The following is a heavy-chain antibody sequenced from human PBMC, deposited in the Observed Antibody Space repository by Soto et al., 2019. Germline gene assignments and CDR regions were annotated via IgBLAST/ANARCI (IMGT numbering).Heavy chain of an antibody. CDR3: ARGPSGDKVDY. V-gene: IGHV4-30-4*01. J-gene: IGHJ4*02. Sequence: QVQLQESGPRLVKPSQTLSLTCTVSDGSISSGAYSWSWIRQTPEKGLQWIGHIYNSGSTYDTYNNPSLSSRLTISIDMSENQFSLNLNTVTAADTAVDYCARGPSGDKVDYWGQGTLVTVSS. CDR2: IYNSGSTYDT. CDR1: DGSISSGAYS. D-gene: IGHD7-27*01.